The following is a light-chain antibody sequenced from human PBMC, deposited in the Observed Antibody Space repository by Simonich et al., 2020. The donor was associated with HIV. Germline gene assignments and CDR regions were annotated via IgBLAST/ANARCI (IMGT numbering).Light chain of an antibody. CDR3: QQYNNWPT. V-gene: IGKV3-15*01. CDR2: GAS. CDR1: QSVASN. Sequence: EIVMTQSPATLSVSPGERATLSCRVSQSVASNLAWYQQKPGQPPRLLIFGASTRATGIPARFSGSGSGTEFTLTISSMQSEDFAVYYCQQYNNWPTFGGGTKVEIK. J-gene: IGKJ4*01.